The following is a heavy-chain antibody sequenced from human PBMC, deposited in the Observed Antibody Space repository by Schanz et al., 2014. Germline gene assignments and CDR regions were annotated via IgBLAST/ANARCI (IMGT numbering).Heavy chain of an antibody. Sequence: VQLVESGGGLIQPGGSLRLSCAASGFTVSSNYMNWVRQAPGKGLEWVAVTSYDGSQKYYTDSVKGRFTVSRDNSKNTLYLQLNSLRAEDTAVYYCARDDKRYFDWLSTFDLWGQGTMVAVSS. D-gene: IGHD3-9*01. CDR1: GFTVSSNY. CDR3: ARDDKRYFDWLSTFDL. J-gene: IGHJ3*01. V-gene: IGHV3-30*03. CDR2: TSYDGSQK.